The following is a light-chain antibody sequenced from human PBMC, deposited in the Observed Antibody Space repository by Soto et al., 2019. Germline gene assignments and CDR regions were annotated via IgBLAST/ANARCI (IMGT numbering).Light chain of an antibody. CDR3: QQYSSYSRT. CDR1: QGISTW. CDR2: DAS. J-gene: IGKJ1*01. Sequence: DIQMTQSPYTLSASVGDRVTITCWASQGISTWLAWYQQKPGTAPKLLIYDASSLESGVPSRFSSSGSGTEFTLTISSLQPDDYATYYCQQYSSYSRTFGQGTKVDIK. V-gene: IGKV1-5*01.